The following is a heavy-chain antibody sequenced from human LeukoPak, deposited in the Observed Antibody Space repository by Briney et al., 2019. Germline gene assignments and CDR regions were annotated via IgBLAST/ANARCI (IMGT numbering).Heavy chain of an antibody. CDR1: GFTFSSYW. Sequence: GGSLRLSCAASGFTFSSYWMSWVRQAPGKGLEWVANIKQDGSEKFYVDSVKGRFSMSRDNAKNSLYLQMNSLRAEDTAVYYCARDTTYSGSYSFDYWGQGTLVTVSS. J-gene: IGHJ4*02. V-gene: IGHV3-7*01. D-gene: IGHD1-26*01. CDR2: IKQDGSEK. CDR3: ARDTTYSGSYSFDY.